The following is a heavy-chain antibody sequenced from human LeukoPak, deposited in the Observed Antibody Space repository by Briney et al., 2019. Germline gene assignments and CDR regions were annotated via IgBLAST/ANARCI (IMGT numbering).Heavy chain of an antibody. D-gene: IGHD3-3*01. CDR2: ISYDGNTK. J-gene: IGHJ4*02. V-gene: IGHV3-30-3*01. CDR3: AKGVRFLDYFDY. Sequence: GGSLRLSCAASGFAFNTYAVHWVRQAPGKGLEWVAVISYDGNTKYYADSVKGRFTISRDNSKNTLYLQMNSLRAEDTAVYYCAKGVRFLDYFDYWGQGTLVTVSS. CDR1: GFAFNTYA.